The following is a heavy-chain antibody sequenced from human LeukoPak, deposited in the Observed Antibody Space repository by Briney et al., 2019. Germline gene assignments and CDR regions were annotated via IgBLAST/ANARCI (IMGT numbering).Heavy chain of an antibody. CDR3: TRDKYGGNTNAFDI. J-gene: IGHJ3*02. D-gene: IGHD4-23*01. V-gene: IGHV3-74*01. Sequence: GGSLPLSCAASGFTFSNYWMDWVRQVPGKGPVWVSRVGTDGSSTAYADYVKGRFTISRDNAKNTLYLQMNSLRVEDTAVYYCTRDKYGGNTNAFDIGGRARLVTVSS. CDR1: GFTFSNYW. CDR2: VGTDGSST.